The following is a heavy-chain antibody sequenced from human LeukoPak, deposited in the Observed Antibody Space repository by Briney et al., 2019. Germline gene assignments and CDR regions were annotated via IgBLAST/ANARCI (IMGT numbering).Heavy chain of an antibody. CDR1: GFTVNSYS. V-gene: IGHV3-21*06. Sequence: GGSLRLSCGGSGFTVNSYSMNWVRQAPGKGLEWVASIFGSGSEMFYADSLKGRFTISRDNSKNSLYLQMNSLRVEDTAVYYCAKVQSDIVGAMFFSFDVWGQGTMVSVSS. D-gene: IGHD1-26*01. CDR3: AKVQSDIVGAMFFSFDV. CDR2: IFGSGSEM. J-gene: IGHJ3*01.